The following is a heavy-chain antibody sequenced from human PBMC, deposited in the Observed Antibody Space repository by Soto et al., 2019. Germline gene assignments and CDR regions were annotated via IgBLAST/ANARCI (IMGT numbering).Heavy chain of an antibody. CDR1: GFTFSTYA. CDR2: ISGSGDTT. CDR3: AKKPYSSNWYPDY. J-gene: IGHJ4*02. D-gene: IGHD6-13*01. Sequence: EVQLLESGGGLVQPGGSLRLSCAASGFTFSTYAMSWVRQAPGKGLEWVSSISGSGDTTSYADSVKGRFTISRDNSKNTLFLQMSSLRAEDTALFYCAKKPYSSNWYPDYWGQGTLVTVSS. V-gene: IGHV3-23*01.